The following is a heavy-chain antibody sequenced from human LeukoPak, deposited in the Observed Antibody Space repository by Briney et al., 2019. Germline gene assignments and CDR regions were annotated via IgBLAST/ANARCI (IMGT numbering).Heavy chain of an antibody. D-gene: IGHD6-19*01. CDR2: IYSGGST. CDR3: AKVLVGSAGAFDY. CDR1: EFSVGSNY. Sequence: GGSLRLSCAASEFSVGSNYMTWVRQAPGKGLEWVSLIYSGGSTYYADSVKGRFTISRDNSKNTLYLQMNSLRAEDTAVYYCAKVLVGSAGAFDYWGQGTLVTVSS. J-gene: IGHJ4*02. V-gene: IGHV3-53*01.